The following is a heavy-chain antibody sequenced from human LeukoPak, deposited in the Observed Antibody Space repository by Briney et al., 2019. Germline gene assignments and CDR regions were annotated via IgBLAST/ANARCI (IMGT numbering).Heavy chain of an antibody. CDR2: LFYPGST. CDR1: GGSFSGYY. D-gene: IGHD4-17*01. J-gene: IGHJ3*02. V-gene: IGHV4-34*12. Sequence: KPSETLSLTCAVYGGSFSGYYWNWIRQPPGKGLEWIGNLFYPGSTYYNPSLKSRVTISVDTSKNEFSLKLSSVTAADTAVYYCARLFGDYETPAFDIWGQGTMVTVSS. CDR3: ARLFGDYETPAFDI.